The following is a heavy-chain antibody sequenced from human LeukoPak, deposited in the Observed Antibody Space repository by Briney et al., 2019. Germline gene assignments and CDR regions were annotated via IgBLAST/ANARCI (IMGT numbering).Heavy chain of an antibody. J-gene: IGHJ6*02. CDR3: AKDMVSGTAMALLNYYYYYGMDV. CDR1: GFIFDDYA. CDR2: ISWDGGST. V-gene: IGHV3-43*01. D-gene: IGHD5-18*01. Sequence: GGSLRLSCAVSGFIFDDYAMHWVRQAPGKGLEWVSLISWDGGSTYCADSVKGRFTISRDNSKNSLYLQMNSLRTEDTALYYCAKDMVSGTAMALLNYYYYYGMDVWGQGTTVTVSS.